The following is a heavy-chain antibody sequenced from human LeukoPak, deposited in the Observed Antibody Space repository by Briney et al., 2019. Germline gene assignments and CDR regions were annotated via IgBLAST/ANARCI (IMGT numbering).Heavy chain of an antibody. CDR2: IWYDGSKK. D-gene: IGHD2-15*01. CDR1: GFTFSNYG. V-gene: IGHV3-33*01. J-gene: IGHJ4*02. Sequence: GGSLRLSCTASGFTFSNYGLLWVRQAAGKGLEWMAVIWYDGSKKYYADSVKGRFTISRDDSKNTLFLQMNSLRAEDTAVYYCARAPGQIVVVVAAPVDYWGQGTLVTVSS. CDR3: ARAPGQIVVVVAAPVDY.